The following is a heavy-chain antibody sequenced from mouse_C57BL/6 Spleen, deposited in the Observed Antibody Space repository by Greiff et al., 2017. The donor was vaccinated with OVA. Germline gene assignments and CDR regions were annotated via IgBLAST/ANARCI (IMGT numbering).Heavy chain of an antibody. V-gene: IGHV14-4*01. CDR3: TGGNYGY. J-gene: IGHJ2*01. Sequence: EVQLQQSGAELVRPGASVKLSCTASGFTIKDDYMHWVKQRPEQGLEWIGWIDPENGDTEYASKFQGKATITADTSSNTVYLQLSSLTSEDTAVYYCTGGNYGYWGQGTTLTVSS. CDR1: GFTIKDDY. D-gene: IGHD2-1*01. CDR2: IDPENGDT.